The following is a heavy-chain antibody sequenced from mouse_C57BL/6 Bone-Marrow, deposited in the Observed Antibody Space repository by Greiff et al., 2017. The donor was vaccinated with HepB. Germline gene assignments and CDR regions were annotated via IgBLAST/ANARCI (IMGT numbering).Heavy chain of an antibody. J-gene: IGHJ4*01. CDR1: GYAFSSSW. V-gene: IGHV1-82*01. CDR2: IYPGDGDT. D-gene: IGHD3-1*01. CDR3: ARELRGYYYAMDY. Sequence: VQLQQSGPELVKPGASVKISCKASGYAFSSSWMNWVKQRPGNGLEWIGRIYPGDGDTNYNGKFKGKATLTADKSSSTAYMQLSSLTSEDSAVYFCARELRGYYYAMDYWGQGTSVTVSS.